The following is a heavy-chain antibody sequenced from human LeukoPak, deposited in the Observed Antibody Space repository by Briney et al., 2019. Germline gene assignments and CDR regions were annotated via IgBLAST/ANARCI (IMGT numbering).Heavy chain of an antibody. CDR1: GFTFSDFY. CDR2: ISSNGSAV. CDR3: ARERVAAAGTVFDY. D-gene: IGHD6-13*01. Sequence: GGSLRLSCAASGFTFSDFYMSWIRQAPGEGLEWISYISSNGSAVYYADSVKGRFTISRDNAKNSLYLQMNSLRAEDTAVYYCARERVAAAGTVFDYWGQGTLVTVSS. V-gene: IGHV3-11*04. J-gene: IGHJ4*02.